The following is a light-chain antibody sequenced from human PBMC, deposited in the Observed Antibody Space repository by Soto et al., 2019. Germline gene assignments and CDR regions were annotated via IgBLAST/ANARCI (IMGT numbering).Light chain of an antibody. CDR2: AAS. CDR1: QGIRND. J-gene: IGKJ1*01. Sequence: DIQMTQSPSSLSASVGDRVTITCRASQGIRNDVGWYQKKPGRAPKRLIYAASTLQSGVPSRFSGSGSGTEFTLSITSLQPEDFAIYCCLHYDKFPWALGQGSKVEMK. CDR3: LHYDKFPWA. V-gene: IGKV1-17*01.